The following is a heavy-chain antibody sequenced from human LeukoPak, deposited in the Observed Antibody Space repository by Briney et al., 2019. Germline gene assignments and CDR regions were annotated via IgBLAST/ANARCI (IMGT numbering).Heavy chain of an antibody. V-gene: IGHV4-39*01. Sequence: SETLSLTCTVSGGSISSSSYYWGWIRQPPGKGLEWIGTIYYSGSTYYNPSLKSRVTISVDTSKNQFSLKLSSVTAADTAVYYCARHPSGRMWLQQGGWFDPWGQGTLVTVSS. D-gene: IGHD5-24*01. CDR2: IYYSGST. CDR3: ARHPSGRMWLQQGGWFDP. J-gene: IGHJ5*02. CDR1: GGSISSSSYY.